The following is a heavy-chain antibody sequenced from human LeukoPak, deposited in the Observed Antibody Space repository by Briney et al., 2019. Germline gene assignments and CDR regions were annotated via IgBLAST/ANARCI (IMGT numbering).Heavy chain of an antibody. J-gene: IGHJ6*04. CDR1: GSTFSSYG. D-gene: IGHD5-18*01. CDR3: AKARIQLWFFLDV. Sequence: GGSLRLSCAASGSTFSSYGMHWVRQAPGKGLEWVAVIWYDGSNKYYADSVKGRFTISRDNSKNTLYLQMNSLRAEDTAVYYCAKARIQLWFFLDVWGKGTTVTVSS. CDR2: IWYDGSNK. V-gene: IGHV3-33*06.